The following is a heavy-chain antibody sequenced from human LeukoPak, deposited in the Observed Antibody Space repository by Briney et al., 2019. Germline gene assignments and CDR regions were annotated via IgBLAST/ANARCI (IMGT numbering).Heavy chain of an antibody. CDR1: GGTFSSYA. CDR2: IIPIFGTA. CDR3: ARDLTGYSSGWYYFDY. Sequence: ASVTVSCKASGGTFSSYAISWVRQAPGQGLEWMGGIIPIFGTANYAQKFQGRVTITADKSTSTAYMELSSLRSEDTAVYYCARDLTGYSSGWYYFDYWGQGTLVTVSP. V-gene: IGHV1-69*06. D-gene: IGHD6-19*01. J-gene: IGHJ4*02.